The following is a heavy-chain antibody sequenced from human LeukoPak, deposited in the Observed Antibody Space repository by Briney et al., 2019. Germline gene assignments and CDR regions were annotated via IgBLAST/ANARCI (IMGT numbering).Heavy chain of an antibody. CDR2: TYYRSKWHY. CDR1: GDSVSSNSAA. V-gene: IGHV6-1*01. CDR3: AGYSYGVRPS. D-gene: IGHD5-18*01. J-gene: IGHJ5*02. Sequence: SQTLSLTCVISGDSVSSNSAAWNWIRQSPSRGLDWLGRTYYRSKWHYDYAVSVKSRITINPDTSKNQFSLHLDSVTPEDTAVYYCAGYSYGVRPSWGQGTLVSVSS.